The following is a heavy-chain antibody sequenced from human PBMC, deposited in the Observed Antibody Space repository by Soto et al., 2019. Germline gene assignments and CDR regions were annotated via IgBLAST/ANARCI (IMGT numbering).Heavy chain of an antibody. V-gene: IGHV3-33*01. CDR2: IWYDGSNK. CDR1: GFTFSSYG. J-gene: IGHJ4*02. CDR3: ARDKGGIYEDYFDY. D-gene: IGHD1-20*01. Sequence: GGSLRLSCAASGFTFSSYGMHWVRQAPGKGLEWVAVIWYDGSNKYYADSVKGRFTISRDNSKNTLYLQMNSLRAEDTAVYYCARDKGGIYEDYFDYRGQGTLVTV.